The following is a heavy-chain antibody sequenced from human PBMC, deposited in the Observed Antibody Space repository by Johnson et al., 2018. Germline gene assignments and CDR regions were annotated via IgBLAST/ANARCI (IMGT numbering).Heavy chain of an antibody. CDR3: GNLHNGACEAYFLQ. CDR2: IGADGTIT. CDR1: GFTFSSYA. V-gene: IGHV3-23*04. D-gene: IGHD2-8*01. J-gene: IGHJ1*01. Sequence: EVQLVESGGGLVQPGGSLRLSCTGSGFTFSSYALTWVRQAPGEGLELVSTIGADGTITHYRDSVKGRFTISRDNSKNTLYRQMNRLRAEDTAKYYCGNLHNGACEAYFLQWGQGTLVSV.